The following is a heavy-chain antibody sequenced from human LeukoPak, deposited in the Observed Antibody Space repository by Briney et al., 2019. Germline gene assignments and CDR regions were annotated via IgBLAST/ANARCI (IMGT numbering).Heavy chain of an antibody. Sequence: PSETLSLTCTVSGGSISSYYWSWIRQPPGKGLEWIGYIYYSGSINYNPSLKSRVTISVDTSKNQFSLKLSSVTAADTAVYYCARDGLLGGDDAFDIWGQGTMVTVSS. V-gene: IGHV4-59*01. J-gene: IGHJ3*02. D-gene: IGHD3-3*01. CDR1: GGSISSYY. CDR3: ARDGLLGGDDAFDI. CDR2: IYYSGSI.